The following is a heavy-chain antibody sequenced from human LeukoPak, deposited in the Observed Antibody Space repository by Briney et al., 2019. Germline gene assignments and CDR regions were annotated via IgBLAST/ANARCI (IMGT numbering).Heavy chain of an antibody. J-gene: IGHJ4*02. CDR2: IYYRGST. D-gene: IGHD6-19*01. CDR1: VGSLSSGNYY. V-gene: IGHV4-61*01. CDR3: ARDPIAVAGFDY. Sequence: SETLSLTCTVSVGSLSSGNYYWIWIRQPPGKGLEWIGYIYYRGSTNYHPSLKSRVTISLDASKNQFSLKLSSVTAADTAVYYCARDPIAVAGFDYWGQGTLVTVSS.